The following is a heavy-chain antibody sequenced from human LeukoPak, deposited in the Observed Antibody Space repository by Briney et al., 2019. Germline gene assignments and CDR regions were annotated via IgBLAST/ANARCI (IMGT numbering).Heavy chain of an antibody. Sequence: GGSLRLSCAASGLTFSSYGMHWVRQAPGKGLEWVAFIRYAGSNKYYADSVKGRFTISRDNSKNTLYLQMNSLRAEDTAVYYCAKDSDYYDSSRSEYFDYWGQGTLVTVSS. CDR2: IRYAGSNK. CDR1: GLTFSSYG. J-gene: IGHJ4*02. D-gene: IGHD3-22*01. V-gene: IGHV3-30*02. CDR3: AKDSDYYDSSRSEYFDY.